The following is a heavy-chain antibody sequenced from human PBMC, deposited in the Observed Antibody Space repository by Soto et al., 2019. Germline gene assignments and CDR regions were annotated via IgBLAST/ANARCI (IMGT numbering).Heavy chain of an antibody. Sequence: GGSLRLSCAASGFTFSSYSMNWVRQAPGKGLEWVSSISSSSSYIYYADSVKGRFTISRDNAKNSLYLQMNSLRAEDTAVYYCARDEMIVVVTHYYYGMDVWGQGTTVTVSS. V-gene: IGHV3-21*01. CDR3: ARDEMIVVVTHYYYGMDV. CDR2: ISSSSSYI. CDR1: GFTFSSYS. D-gene: IGHD3-22*01. J-gene: IGHJ6*02.